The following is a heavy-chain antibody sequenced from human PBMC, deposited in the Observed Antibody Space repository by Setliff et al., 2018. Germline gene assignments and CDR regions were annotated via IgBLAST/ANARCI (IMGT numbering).Heavy chain of an antibody. D-gene: IGHD2-2*02. CDR2: IIPIFGTA. J-gene: IGHJ6*02. V-gene: IGHV1-69*13. CDR1: GGTFSSYA. Sequence: SVKVSCKASGGTFSSYAISWVRQAPGRGLEWMGGIIPIFGTANYAQKFQGRVTITADESTSTAYMELSSLRSEDTAVYYCARDSRGLVPAAIEGSYYYYGMDVWGQGTTVTVSS. CDR3: ARDSRGLVPAAIEGSYYYYGMDV.